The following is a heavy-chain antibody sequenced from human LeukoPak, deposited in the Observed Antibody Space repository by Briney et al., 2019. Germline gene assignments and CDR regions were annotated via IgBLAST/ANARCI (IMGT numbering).Heavy chain of an antibody. CDR1: GFTFSSYS. V-gene: IGHV3-21*01. J-gene: IGHJ4*02. Sequence: GGSLRLSCAASGFTFSSYSMNWVRQAPGKGLEWVSSISSSSSYIYYADSVKGRFTISRDNAKNTLYLQMNSLRAEDTAVYYCARDVAGYSYGEDYWGQGTLVTVSS. CDR2: ISSSSSYI. CDR3: ARDVAGYSYGEDY. D-gene: IGHD5-18*01.